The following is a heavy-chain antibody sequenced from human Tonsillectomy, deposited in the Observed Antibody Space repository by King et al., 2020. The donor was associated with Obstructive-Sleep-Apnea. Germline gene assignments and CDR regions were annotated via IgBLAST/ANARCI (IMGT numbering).Heavy chain of an antibody. Sequence: VQLVESGGGVVQPGGSLRLSCAASGFTFSNYGMHWVRQAPGKALEWVAFARFDGSNKTYADSVKGRFTISRDNSKNTLYVKMNSLRPEDSALYYCAKDRGDQLLSNDAFDIWGQGTMVTVSS. CDR3: AKDRGDQLLSNDAFDI. V-gene: IGHV3-30*02. CDR2: ARFDGSNK. D-gene: IGHD2-2*01. CDR1: GFTFSNYG. J-gene: IGHJ3*02.